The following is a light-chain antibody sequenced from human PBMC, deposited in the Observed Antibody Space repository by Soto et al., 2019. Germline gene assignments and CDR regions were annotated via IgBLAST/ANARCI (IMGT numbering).Light chain of an antibody. V-gene: IGKV1-5*01. Sequence: DIQMTQAPSTLCGCVGDRGTISCRASQSVGTWLAWYQQKPGRAPKLLIYDVSTLESGVPSRFSGSGSGTEFTLTISNLQAEDFAVYYCQQYNGFWSFGRGTKVDIK. CDR1: QSVGTW. CDR3: QQYNGFWS. CDR2: DVS. J-gene: IGKJ1*01.